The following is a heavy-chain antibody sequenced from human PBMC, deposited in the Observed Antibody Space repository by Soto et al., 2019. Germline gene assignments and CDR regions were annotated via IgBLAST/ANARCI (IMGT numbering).Heavy chain of an antibody. D-gene: IGHD6-19*01. CDR2: SDFSGRFT. V-gene: IGHV3-23*01. J-gene: IGHJ4*02. Sequence: EVQILESGGALIQPGGSLRLSCAASGFTSSMTWVRQAPGKGLEWVSASDFSGRFTYYADSVKGRFTIFRDTSVNTLFLQMNSLRTEDTAVYYCANILVGQWLVPGGYWGPGTLVTVSS. CDR1: GFTSS. CDR3: ANILVGQWLVPGGY.